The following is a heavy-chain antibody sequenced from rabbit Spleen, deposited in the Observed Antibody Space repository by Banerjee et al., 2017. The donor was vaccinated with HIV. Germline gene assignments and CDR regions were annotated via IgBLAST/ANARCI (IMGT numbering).Heavy chain of an antibody. CDR1: GFSFSSNW. V-gene: IGHV1S45*01. D-gene: IGHD2-1*01. Sequence: LEESGGGLVKPGGTLTLTCTVSGFSFSSNWICWVRQAPGKGLEWIACIDTSYGDTDYANWPKGRFTISKTSSTTVTLQMTTLTAADTATYFCVRDQAGDADYGPYYLNLWGPGTLVTVS. J-gene: IGHJ4*01. CDR2: IDTSYGDT. CDR3: VRDQAGDADYGPYYLNL.